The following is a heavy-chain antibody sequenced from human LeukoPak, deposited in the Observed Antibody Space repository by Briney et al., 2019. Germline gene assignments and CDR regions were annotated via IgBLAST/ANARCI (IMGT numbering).Heavy chain of an antibody. J-gene: IGHJ5*02. CDR1: GYTFTGYY. CDR2: INPNSGGT. V-gene: IGHV1-2*02. D-gene: IGHD3-22*01. CDR3: ARGPRYYDSSGQSWFDP. Sequence: ASVKVSCKASGYTFTGYYMHRVRQAPGQGLEWMGWINPNSGGTNYAQKFQGRVTMTRDTSISTAYMELSRLRSDDTAVYYCARGPRYYDSSGQSWFDPWGQGTLVTVSS.